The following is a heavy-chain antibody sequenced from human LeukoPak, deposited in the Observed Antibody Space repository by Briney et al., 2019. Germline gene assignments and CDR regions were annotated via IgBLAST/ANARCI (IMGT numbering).Heavy chain of an antibody. CDR3: ARDLMDYDVSTGLHHYYMDV. CDR1: GFTFSSYW. J-gene: IGHJ6*02. Sequence: GGSLRLSCVASGFTFSSYWMHWVRQDPRKGLVWVSRINGDGNNINYADSVRGRFTISRDNAKNTLYLQMNTLRVEDTAVYYCARDLMDYDVSTGLHHYYMDVWGQGTTVTVSS. V-gene: IGHV3-74*01. CDR2: INGDGNNI. D-gene: IGHD3-9*01.